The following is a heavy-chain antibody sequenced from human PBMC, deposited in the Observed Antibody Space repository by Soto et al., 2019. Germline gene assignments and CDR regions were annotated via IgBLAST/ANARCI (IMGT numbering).Heavy chain of an antibody. D-gene: IGHD2-2*01. J-gene: IGHJ4*02. CDR2: LYYDESKT. CDR3: ARDYCSTTSCLDY. CDR1: GFTFSRFG. V-gene: IGHV3-33*01. Sequence: LSLTCAASGFTFSRFGMHWVRQAPGKGLEWVAVLYYDESKTYYADSVKGRFTISRDTSKNMLYLQVNSLRAEDTAVYYCARDYCSTTSCLDYWGQGTLVTVSS.